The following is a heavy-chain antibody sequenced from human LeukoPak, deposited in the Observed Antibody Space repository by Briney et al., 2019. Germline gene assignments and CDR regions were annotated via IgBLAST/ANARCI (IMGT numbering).Heavy chain of an antibody. D-gene: IGHD1-14*01. V-gene: IGHV3-21*01. CDR1: GFTFSSYS. CDR2: ISSSSSYI. J-gene: IGHJ1*01. Sequence: PGGSLRLSCAASGFTFSSYSMNWVRQAPGKGLEWVSSISSSSSYIYYADSVKGRFTISRGNAKNSLYLQMNSLRAEDTAVYYCAGGPEPSRYFQHWGQGTLVTVSS. CDR3: AGGPEPSRYFQH.